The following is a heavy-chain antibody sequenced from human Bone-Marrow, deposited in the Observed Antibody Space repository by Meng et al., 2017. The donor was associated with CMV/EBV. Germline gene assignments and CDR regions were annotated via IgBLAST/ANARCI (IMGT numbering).Heavy chain of an antibody. J-gene: IGHJ4*02. CDR1: GFTFSSYG. CDR2: IWYDGSNK. V-gene: IGHV3-33*01. D-gene: IGHD2-2*01. Sequence: GGSLRLSCAASGFTFSSYGMHWVRQAPGKGLEWVAVIWYDGSNKYYADSVKGRFTISRDNSKNTLYLQMNSLRAEDTAVYYCAREYQLLPFDYWGQGTLVTVSS. CDR3: AREYQLLPFDY.